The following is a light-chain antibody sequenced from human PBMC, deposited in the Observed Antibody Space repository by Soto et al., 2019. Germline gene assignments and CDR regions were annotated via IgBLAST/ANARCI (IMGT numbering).Light chain of an antibody. CDR1: QSIGTW. Sequence: DIQMTQSPSTLSASVGDTVIITCRASQSIGTWLAWYQQRPGQAPKLLVYKSSSLESGVPSRFSGSGFGTPFHLTIARLQPDDFATYYCQQYNSYSYTFGQGTKLEIK. V-gene: IGKV1-5*03. J-gene: IGKJ2*01. CDR2: KSS. CDR3: QQYNSYSYT.